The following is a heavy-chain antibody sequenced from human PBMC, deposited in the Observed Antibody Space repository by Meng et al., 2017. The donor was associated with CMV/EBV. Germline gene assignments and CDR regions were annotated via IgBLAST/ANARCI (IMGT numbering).Heavy chain of an antibody. J-gene: IGHJ4*02. CDR1: GGTFSNYA. CDR3: ARESYSSGWYSFDY. Sequence: SVKVSCKASGGTFSNYAISWVRQAPGQGLEWMGGIIPIFGTANYAQRCQGRVTITTDESTTTAHMELSSLRSEDTAVYYCARESYSSGWYSFDYWGQGTLVTVSS. CDR2: IIPIFGTA. D-gene: IGHD6-19*01. V-gene: IGHV1-69*05.